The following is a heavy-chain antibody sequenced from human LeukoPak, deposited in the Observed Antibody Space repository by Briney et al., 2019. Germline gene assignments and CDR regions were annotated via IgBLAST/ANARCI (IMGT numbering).Heavy chain of an antibody. CDR2: IYYSGST. D-gene: IGHD2/OR15-2a*01. CDR3: ASVYAVRGWFDP. CDR1: GGSISSYY. Sequence: PSGTLSLTCTVSGGSISSYYWSWIRQPPGKGLEWIGYIYYSGSTNSNPSLEGRVTISVGTSKNQFSLKLSSVTAADTAVYYCASVYAVRGWFDPWGQGTLVTVSS. J-gene: IGHJ5*02. V-gene: IGHV4-59*01.